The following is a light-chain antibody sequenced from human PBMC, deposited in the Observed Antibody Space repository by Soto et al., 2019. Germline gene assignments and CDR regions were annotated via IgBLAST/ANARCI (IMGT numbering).Light chain of an antibody. J-gene: IGKJ1*01. CDR3: QQYNSYPWT. CDR2: DAS. Sequence: DIQMTQSPSTLSASVGDRVTITCRASQSISSWLAWYQQKPGKAPKLMIYDASILESGVPSRFSGSGSGTEFTLTISILQPDDFATYYCQQYNSYPWTFGQGTKVEIK. CDR1: QSISSW. V-gene: IGKV1-5*01.